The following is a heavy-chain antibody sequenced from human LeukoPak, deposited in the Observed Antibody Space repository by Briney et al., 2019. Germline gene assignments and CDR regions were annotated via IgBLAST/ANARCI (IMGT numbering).Heavy chain of an antibody. CDR3: ANAGYSSSWYLVDYFDY. V-gene: IGHV3-23*01. Sequence: GGSLRLSCAASGFTFSSYAMSWVRQAPGKGLEWVSAISGSGGSTYYADSVKGRFTISRDNSKNTLYLQMNSLRAEDTAVYYCANAGYSSSWYLVDYFDYWGQGTLVTVSS. CDR1: GFTFSSYA. CDR2: ISGSGGST. J-gene: IGHJ4*02. D-gene: IGHD6-13*01.